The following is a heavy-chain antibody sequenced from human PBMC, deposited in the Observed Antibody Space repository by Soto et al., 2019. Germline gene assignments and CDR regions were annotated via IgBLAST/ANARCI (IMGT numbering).Heavy chain of an antibody. D-gene: IGHD6-13*01. Sequence: SLRLSCTASGFTFGDYAMSWVRQAPGKGLEWVGFIRSKAYGGTTEYAASVKGRFTISRDDSKSIAYLQMNSLKTEDTAVYYCTRDDSSSWLRYWGQGTLVTVSS. V-gene: IGHV3-49*04. CDR2: IRSKAYGGTT. J-gene: IGHJ4*02. CDR1: GFTFGDYA. CDR3: TRDDSSSWLRY.